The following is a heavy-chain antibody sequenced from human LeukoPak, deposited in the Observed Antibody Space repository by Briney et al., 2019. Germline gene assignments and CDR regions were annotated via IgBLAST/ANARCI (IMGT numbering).Heavy chain of an antibody. D-gene: IGHD1-7*01. CDR2: SYYRSKRYN. CDR3: ARDRGTQLELHGIDV. J-gene: IGHJ6*02. Sequence: SQTLSRTCAISGDSVPSNSAASTWIRQSPSRGLEWLGRSYYRSKRYNDYAASVKSRITMNPDPSTPPSSLQLNSVTPQDTAVYYCARDRGTQLELHGIDVWGQKTTLTVSS. CDR1: GDSVPSNSAA. V-gene: IGHV6-1*01.